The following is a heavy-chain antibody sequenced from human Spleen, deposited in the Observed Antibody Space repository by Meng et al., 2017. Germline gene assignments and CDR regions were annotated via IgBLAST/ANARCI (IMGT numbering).Heavy chain of an antibody. V-gene: IGHV1-2*06. CDR2: IKPQSGDT. CDR3: ARDEDISAAGYLFGDY. J-gene: IGHJ4*01. D-gene: IGHD6-13*01. CDR1: GYTFTAYY. Sequence: VQLVDPGAELKNPGDSVRVSCKSSGYTFTAYYIHWVRQAPGQGLEWMGHIKPQSGDTLYAQKFQGRVSMTRDTSISTAYVELSGLTSDDTAVYYCARDEDISAAGYLFGDYWGHGTLVTVSS.